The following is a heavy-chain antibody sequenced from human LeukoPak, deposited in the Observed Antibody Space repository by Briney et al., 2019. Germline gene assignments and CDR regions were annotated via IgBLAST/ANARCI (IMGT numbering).Heavy chain of an antibody. CDR3: SRSSSRNFGVVIKSYYYYMDV. CDR2: IKQDGSEK. D-gene: IGHD3-3*01. J-gene: IGHJ6*03. CDR1: GFTFSSYW. V-gene: IGHV3-7*03. Sequence: GGSLRLSCAASGFTFSSYWMSWVRQAPGKGLEWVANIKQDGSEKYYVDSVKGRFTISRDDSKNTAYLQMNSLKTEDTAVYYCSRSSSRNFGVVIKSYYYYMDVWGKGTTDTVSS.